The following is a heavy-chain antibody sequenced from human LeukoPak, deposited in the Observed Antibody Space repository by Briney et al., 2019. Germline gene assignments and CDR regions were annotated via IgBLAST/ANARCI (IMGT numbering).Heavy chain of an antibody. CDR3: ATNGDYYDSSGYFDAFDI. CDR2: ISSSGSSI. V-gene: IGHV3-48*03. J-gene: IGHJ3*02. Sequence: GGSLRLSCAASGLTFSSYEMNWVRQAPGKGLEWVSYISSSGSSIYYADSVKGRFTISRDNAKNSLYLQMNSLGAEDTAVYYCATNGDYYDSSGYFDAFDIWGQGTMVTVSS. D-gene: IGHD3-22*01. CDR1: GLTFSSYE.